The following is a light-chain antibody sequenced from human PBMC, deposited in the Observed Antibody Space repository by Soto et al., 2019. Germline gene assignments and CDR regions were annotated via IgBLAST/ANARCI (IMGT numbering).Light chain of an antibody. CDR2: DAS. CDR3: QQRSKMPLK. CDR1: QSVSSNY. J-gene: IGKJ1*01. Sequence: EIVLTHSPGTLSLSPWERATLSCRAGQSVSSNYLAWYQQKPGQAPRLLIYDASNRATGIPARFSGTGSETDFTLTISSLEPEDFAIYYCQQRSKMPLKFGHGTKVDIK. V-gene: IGKV3-11*01.